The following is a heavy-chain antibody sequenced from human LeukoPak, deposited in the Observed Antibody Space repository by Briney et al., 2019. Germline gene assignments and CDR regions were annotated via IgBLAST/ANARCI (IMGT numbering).Heavy chain of an antibody. V-gene: IGHV1-2*02. D-gene: IGHD3-3*01. CDR1: GYTFTGYY. J-gene: IGHJ6*02. Sequence: ASVKVSCKASGYTFTGYYMHWVRQAPAQGLEWMGWINPNSGGTNYAQKFQGRVTMTRDTSISTAYMELSRLRSYDTAVYYCARDLIFGVVNGMDVWGQGTTVTVSS. CDR3: ARDLIFGVVNGMDV. CDR2: INPNSGGT.